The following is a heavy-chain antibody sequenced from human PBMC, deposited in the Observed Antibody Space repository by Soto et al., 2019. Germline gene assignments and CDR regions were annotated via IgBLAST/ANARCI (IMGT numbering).Heavy chain of an antibody. CDR2: IYYSGST. V-gene: IGHV4-61*01. CDR1: GGSVSSGSYY. D-gene: IGHD4-17*01. CDR3: ARATDYGDYGEFDY. J-gene: IGHJ4*02. Sequence: QVQLQESGPGLVKPSETLSLTCTVSGGSVSSGSYYWSWIRQPPGKGLEWIGYIYYSGSTNYNPSLKSRVTISVDTSKNQFSLKLSSVTAADTAVYYCARATDYGDYGEFDYWGQGTLVTVSS.